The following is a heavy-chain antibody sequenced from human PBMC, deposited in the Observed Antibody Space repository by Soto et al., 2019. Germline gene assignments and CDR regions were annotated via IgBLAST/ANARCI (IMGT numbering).Heavy chain of an antibody. D-gene: IGHD3-10*01. J-gene: IGHJ6*02. CDR3: ARAYGSGSYYIHYYYGMDV. V-gene: IGHV3-33*01. Sequence: GGSLRLSCAASGFTFSSYGMHWVRQAPGKGLEWVAVIWYDGSNKYYADSVKGRFTISRDNSKNTLYLQMNSLRAEDTAVYYCARAYGSGSYYIHYYYGMDVWGQGTTVTVSS. CDR1: GFTFSSYG. CDR2: IWYDGSNK.